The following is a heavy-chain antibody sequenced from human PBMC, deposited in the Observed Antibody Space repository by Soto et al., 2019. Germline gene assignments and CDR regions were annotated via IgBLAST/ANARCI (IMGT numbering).Heavy chain of an antibody. CDR2: INPNSGGT. D-gene: IGHD6-19*01. CDR1: GYTFTGYY. J-gene: IGHJ4*02. V-gene: IGHV1-2*02. Sequence: ASVKVSCKASGYTFTGYYMHWVRQAPGQGLEWMGWINPNSGGTNYAQKFQGRVTMTRDTSISTAYMELSRLRSDDTAVYYCARDTVPIAVAGHYFDYWGQGTLVTVS. CDR3: ARDTVPIAVAGHYFDY.